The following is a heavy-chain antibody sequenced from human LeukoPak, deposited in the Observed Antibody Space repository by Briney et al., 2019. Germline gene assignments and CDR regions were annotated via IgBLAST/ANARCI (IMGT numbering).Heavy chain of an antibody. Sequence: GGSLRLSCAASGFTVSSNYMSWVRQAPGKGLEWVSVIYSCGSTYYADSVKGRFTISRDNAKNTLYLQMNSLRAEDTAVYYCARALAVAGTGGFDPWGQGTLVTVSS. CDR2: IYSCGST. J-gene: IGHJ5*02. D-gene: IGHD6-19*01. CDR1: GFTVSSNY. V-gene: IGHV3-66*03. CDR3: ARALAVAGTGGFDP.